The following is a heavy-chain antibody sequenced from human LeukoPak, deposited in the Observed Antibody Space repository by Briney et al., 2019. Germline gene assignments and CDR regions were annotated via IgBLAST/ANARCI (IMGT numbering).Heavy chain of an antibody. CDR1: GDSMISYY. D-gene: IGHD2-21*01. CDR3: ARAPLALIVFDI. CDR2: IHYSGST. V-gene: IGHV4-59*01. Sequence: SETLSLTCTVSGDSMISYYWSWSRQPPGKGLEWIGYIHYSGSTNYNPSLKSRVTISVDTSKNQFSLKLSSVTAADTAMYYCARAPLALIVFDIWGQGTIVPVSS. J-gene: IGHJ3*02.